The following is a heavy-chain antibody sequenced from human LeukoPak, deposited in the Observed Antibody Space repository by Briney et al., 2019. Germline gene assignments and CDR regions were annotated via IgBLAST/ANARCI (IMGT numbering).Heavy chain of an antibody. CDR1: GGTFSSYA. V-gene: IGHV3-23*01. CDR3: AKFSHTIFAH. CDR2: ISGSGGST. Sequence: SCKASGGTFSSYAISWVRQAPGKGLEWVSAISGSGGSTYYADSVKGRFTISRDNSKNTLYLQMNSLRAEDTAVYYCAKFSHTIFAHWGQGTLVTVSS. D-gene: IGHD3-3*01. J-gene: IGHJ4*02.